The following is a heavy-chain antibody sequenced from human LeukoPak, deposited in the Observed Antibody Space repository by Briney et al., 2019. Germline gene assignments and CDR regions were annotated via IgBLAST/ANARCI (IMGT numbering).Heavy chain of an antibody. J-gene: IGHJ3*02. Sequence: ASVKVSCKASGYTFTSYGISWVRQAPGQGLEWMGWISAYNGNTNYAQKLQGRVTMTTDTSLSTAYMELRSLRSDDTAVYYCARDGLLMYCSSTSCYYAFDIWGQGTMVTVSS. CDR2: ISAYNGNT. CDR1: GYTFTSYG. CDR3: ARDGLLMYCSSTSCYYAFDI. V-gene: IGHV1-18*01. D-gene: IGHD2-2*01.